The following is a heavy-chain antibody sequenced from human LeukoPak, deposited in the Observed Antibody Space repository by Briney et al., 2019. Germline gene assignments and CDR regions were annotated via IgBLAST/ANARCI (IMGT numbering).Heavy chain of an antibody. Sequence: GGSLRLSCAASGFTFSSYAMSWVRQAPGKGLEWVSAISGSGGSTYYADSVKGRFTISRDNSKNTLYLQMNSLRGEDTAVYYCGQGNEGRGGSCYRCYFDYWGQGTLVTVSS. V-gene: IGHV3-23*01. CDR3: GQGNEGRGGSCYRCYFDY. CDR1: GFTFSSYA. D-gene: IGHD2-15*01. J-gene: IGHJ4*02. CDR2: ISGSGGST.